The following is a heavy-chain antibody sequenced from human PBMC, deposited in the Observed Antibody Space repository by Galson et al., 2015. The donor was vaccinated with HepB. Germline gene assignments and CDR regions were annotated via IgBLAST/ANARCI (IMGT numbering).Heavy chain of an antibody. J-gene: IGHJ4*02. CDR2: ISPYNGKT. CDR3: ARFIQQLCDY. Sequence: SVKVSCKASGYSFSNYGISWVRQAPGQGLEWMGRISPYNGKTDYAQNFQGRVTMTTDTSTTTAYMELRSLRSGDTAVYYCARFIQQLCDYWGQGTLVTVSS. D-gene: IGHD6-13*01. V-gene: IGHV1-18*01. CDR1: GYSFSNYG.